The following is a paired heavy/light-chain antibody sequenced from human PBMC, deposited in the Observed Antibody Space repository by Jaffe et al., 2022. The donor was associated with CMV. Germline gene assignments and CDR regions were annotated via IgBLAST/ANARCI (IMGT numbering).Heavy chain of an antibody. CDR3: ARSLSSAAGEVQWDY. CDR2: IYTSEST. CDR1: GGSINGYY. Sequence: QVQLQESGPGLVTPSETLSLTCTVSGGSINGYYWSWIRQPAGKGLEWIGHIYTSESTNYNPSLKSRITMSIDSSKNQFSLKLSSVTAADTAVYYCARSLSSAAGEVQWDYWGQGTLVTVSS. J-gene: IGHJ4*02. D-gene: IGHD6-13*01. V-gene: IGHV4-4*07.
Light chain of an antibody. CDR2: AES. Sequence: DIQMTQSPSSLSASVGDRVTLTCRASQAIKTYLNWYQQRPGKAPKLLIYAESSLESGVPSRFSGSGSETDFSLTISSLQPDDIATYYCQQSYSSPPTFGGGTKVEIK. CDR1: QAIKTY. V-gene: IGKV1-39*01. CDR3: QQSYSSPPT. J-gene: IGKJ4*01.